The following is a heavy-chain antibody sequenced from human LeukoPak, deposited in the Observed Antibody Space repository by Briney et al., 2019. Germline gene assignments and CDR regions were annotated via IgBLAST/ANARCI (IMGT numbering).Heavy chain of an antibody. Sequence: GGSLRLSCAASGFTFSSYSMNWVREAPGKGLEWVSSISSSSSYIYYADSVKGRFTISRDNAKNSLYLQMNSLRAEDTAVYYCARAAVAGYFDYWGQGTLVTVSS. CDR3: ARAAVAGYFDY. D-gene: IGHD6-19*01. V-gene: IGHV3-21*01. J-gene: IGHJ4*02. CDR1: GFTFSSYS. CDR2: ISSSSSYI.